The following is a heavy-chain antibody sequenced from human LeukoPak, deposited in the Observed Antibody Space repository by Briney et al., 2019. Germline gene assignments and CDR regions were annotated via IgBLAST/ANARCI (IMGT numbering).Heavy chain of an antibody. CDR3: ARDWDDFWSGLPSFDP. Sequence: ASVKVSCKASGYTFTSCAMNWVRQAPGQGLEWMGWINTNTGNPTYAQGFTGRFVFSLDTSVSTAYLQISSLKAEDTAVYYCARDWDDFWSGLPSFDPWGQGTLVTVSP. D-gene: IGHD3-3*01. J-gene: IGHJ5*02. CDR2: INTNTGNP. V-gene: IGHV7-4-1*02. CDR1: GYTFTSCA.